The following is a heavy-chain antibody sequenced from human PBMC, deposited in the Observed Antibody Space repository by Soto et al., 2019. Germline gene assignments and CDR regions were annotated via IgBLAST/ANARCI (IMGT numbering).Heavy chain of an antibody. V-gene: IGHV3-72*01. D-gene: IGHD6-13*01. CDR3: ISPQRSRSDWYYS. CDR1: GFTFSDHF. Sequence: VQLVESGGGLVQPGGSLRLSCAASGFTFSDHFMEWVRQAPGKGLEWVGRARHKAGNYMTEYAASVKGRFTISRDESKNSLFLQMNSLETEDTAMYYCISPQRSRSDWYYSWGQGTLVTVSS. CDR2: ARHKAGNYMT. J-gene: IGHJ5*01.